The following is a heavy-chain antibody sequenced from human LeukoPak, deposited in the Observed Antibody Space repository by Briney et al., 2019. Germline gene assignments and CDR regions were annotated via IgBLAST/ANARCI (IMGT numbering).Heavy chain of an antibody. CDR3: ARHIPGNPYFDY. CDR2: IYYSGTT. V-gene: IGHV4-59*08. J-gene: IGHJ4*02. D-gene: IGHD6-13*01. Sequence: SETLSLTCTVSGGSITSYYWSWIRQPPGKGLEWIGYIYYSGTTDYNPPLKSRVTISVETSKNQFSLKLRSVTAADTAVYYCARHIPGNPYFDYWGQGTLVTVSS. CDR1: GGSITSYY.